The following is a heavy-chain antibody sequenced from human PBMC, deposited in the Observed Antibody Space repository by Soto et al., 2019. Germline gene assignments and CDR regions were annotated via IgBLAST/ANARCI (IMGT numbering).Heavy chain of an antibody. CDR3: ARVGVGPRSYCSSTSCPISWFDP. D-gene: IGHD2-2*01. V-gene: IGHV4-31*03. CDR1: GGSISSGGYY. J-gene: IGHJ5*02. CDR2: IYYSGST. Sequence: QVQLQESGPGLVKPSQTLSLTCTVSGGSISSGGYYWSWIRQHPGKGLEWIGYIYYSGSTYYNPSLKSRVTLSVDTSKNQFSLKLSSVTAADTAVYYCARVGVGPRSYCSSTSCPISWFDPWGQGTLVTVSS.